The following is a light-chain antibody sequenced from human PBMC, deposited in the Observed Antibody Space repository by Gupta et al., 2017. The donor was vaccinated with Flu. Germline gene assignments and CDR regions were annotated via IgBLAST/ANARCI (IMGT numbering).Light chain of an antibody. Sequence: ATLSLSPGERATPSCRASQSVGKSLAWYQQKPGQAPRLIISDASYRATGIPARFSGSGSGTDFTLTISSLEPEDFATYYCQQRANWPPLTFGGGTKVEI. CDR1: QSVGKS. J-gene: IGKJ4*01. CDR2: DAS. V-gene: IGKV3-11*01. CDR3: QQRANWPPLT.